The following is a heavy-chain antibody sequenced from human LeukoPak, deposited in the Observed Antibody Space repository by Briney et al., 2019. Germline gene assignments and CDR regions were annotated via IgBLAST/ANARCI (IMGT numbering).Heavy chain of an antibody. CDR1: GFTFSSHG. Sequence: GGSLRLSCAASGFTFSSHGMHWVRQAPRKGLEWVAFIRYDGTNKYYADSMKGRFNISRDNFKNTLYLQMNSLRAEDTAVYYCAKDNYYGDYEVTSIFGVDWGQGTLVTVSS. V-gene: IGHV3-30*02. D-gene: IGHD4-17*01. J-gene: IGHJ4*02. CDR3: AKDNYYGDYEVTSIFGVD. CDR2: IRYDGTNK.